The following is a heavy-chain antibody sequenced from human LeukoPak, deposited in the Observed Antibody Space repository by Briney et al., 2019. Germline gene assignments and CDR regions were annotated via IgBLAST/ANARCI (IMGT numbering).Heavy chain of an antibody. CDR2: IYYSGRT. V-gene: IGHV4-59*01. CDR3: GRGAPYYFDY. Sequence: SETLSLTCTVSGGSISSYYWSWIRQPPGKGLEWIGYIYYSGRTNYNPSLKSRVTIPVHTSKNQFSLKLRSVTAADTAVYYCGRGAPYYFDYWGQGTLVTVSS. J-gene: IGHJ4*02. CDR1: GGSISSYY.